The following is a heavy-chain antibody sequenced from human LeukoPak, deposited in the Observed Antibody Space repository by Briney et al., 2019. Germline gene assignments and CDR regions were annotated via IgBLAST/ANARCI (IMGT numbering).Heavy chain of an antibody. CDR1: GGSLNNYF. CDR3: ARSPALQQFLPRFDS. J-gene: IGHJ4*02. CDR2: ISHSGVT. Sequence: PATLSLTCTVSGGSLNNYFRSCIRLTLGKELEQIGYISHSGVTNYNPSQKIRIRLSLDTSESQFSLRMSSVTAADTAVYYCARSPALQQFLPRFDSWGQETLVTVSS. D-gene: IGHD5-18*01. V-gene: IGHV4-59*01.